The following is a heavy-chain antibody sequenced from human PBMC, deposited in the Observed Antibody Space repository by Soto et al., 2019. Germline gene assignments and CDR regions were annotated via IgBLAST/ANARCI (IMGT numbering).Heavy chain of an antibody. CDR3: AKKSPYFYAVDV. CDR1: GFTFSSYG. Sequence: QVQLVESGGGVVQPGRSLRLSCAASGFTFSSYGMHWVRQAPGKGLEWVALISYDGDYRYYADSVKGRFTISRDNTKNTVFLQMKGLRTEDTALNYCAKKSPYFYAVDVWGLGTPVTVSS. CDR2: ISYDGDYR. J-gene: IGHJ6*02. V-gene: IGHV3-30*18.